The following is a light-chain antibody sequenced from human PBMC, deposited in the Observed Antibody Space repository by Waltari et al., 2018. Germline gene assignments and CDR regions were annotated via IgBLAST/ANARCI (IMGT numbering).Light chain of an antibody. CDR2: RDS. J-gene: IGLJ2*01. V-gene: IGLV1-47*01. CDR1: NSNIGFNS. CDR3: ASWDQSLRGVV. Sequence: QSVLSQPPSASASPGQGVTIPCSGSNSNIGFNSVFWYQHVPGPAPKLVIFRDSQRPSGVPGRFSGSKSGTSASLAISGLRSEDEADYYCASWDQSLRGVVFGGGTKLTVL.